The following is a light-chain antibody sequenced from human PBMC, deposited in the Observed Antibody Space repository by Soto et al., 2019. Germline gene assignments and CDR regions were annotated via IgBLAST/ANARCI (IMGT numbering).Light chain of an antibody. V-gene: IGKV1-5*01. CDR2: DAS. CDR3: QQYISYPYT. J-gene: IGKJ2*01. Sequence: DIQMTQFPSTLSASVGDRVTITCRASQTTNTWLAWYQQKPGTAPKLLIYDASSLEGGVPSRFSASGSGTEFTLTIISLQPDDIATYYCQQYISYPYTFGQGTKVDIK. CDR1: QTTNTW.